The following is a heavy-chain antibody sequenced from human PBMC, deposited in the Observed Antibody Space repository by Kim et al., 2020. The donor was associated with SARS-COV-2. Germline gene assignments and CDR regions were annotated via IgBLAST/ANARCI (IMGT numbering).Heavy chain of an antibody. V-gene: IGHV4-34*01. D-gene: IGHD3-10*01. CDR3: ARGFRITMVRGAVPKPQKQNNWFDP. CDR2: INHSGST. Sequence: SETLSLTCAVYGGSFSGYYWSWIRQPPGKGLEWIGEINHSGSTNYNPSLKSRVTISVDTSKNQFSLKLSSVTAADTAMYYCARGFRITMVRGAVPKPQKQNNWFDPWGQGTLVTVSS. J-gene: IGHJ5*02. CDR1: GGSFSGYY.